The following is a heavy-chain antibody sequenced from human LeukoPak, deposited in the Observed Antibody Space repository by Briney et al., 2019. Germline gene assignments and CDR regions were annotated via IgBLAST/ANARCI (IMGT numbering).Heavy chain of an antibody. CDR2: IYHSGST. Sequence: GSLRLSCAASGFTFSSYWMSWVRQPPGKGLEWIGEIYHSGSTNYNPSLKSRVTISVDKSKNQFSLKLSSVTAADTAVYYCARLTDCSSTSCYTGNFDYWGQGTLVTVSS. J-gene: IGHJ4*02. D-gene: IGHD2-2*02. V-gene: IGHV4-4*02. CDR1: GFTFSSYW. CDR3: ARLTDCSSTSCYTGNFDY.